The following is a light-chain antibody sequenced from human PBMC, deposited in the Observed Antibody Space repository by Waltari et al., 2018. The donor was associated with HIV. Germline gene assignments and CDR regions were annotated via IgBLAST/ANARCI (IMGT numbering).Light chain of an antibody. CDR3: CSYAGSSIMV. J-gene: IGLJ2*01. CDR2: EGS. Sequence: QSALTQPASVSGSPGQSLTISCTGTRSDVGSSRLVSWYQQHPGKAPKLMIYEGSKRPSGVSNRFSGSKSGNTASLTISGLQAEDEADYNCCSYAGSSIMVFGGGTKLTVL. V-gene: IGLV2-23*01. CDR1: RSDVGSSRL.